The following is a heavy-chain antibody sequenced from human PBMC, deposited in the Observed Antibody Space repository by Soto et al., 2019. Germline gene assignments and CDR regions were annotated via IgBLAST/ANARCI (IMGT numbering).Heavy chain of an antibody. J-gene: IGHJ4*02. V-gene: IGHV1-46*01. CDR3: ANIAGATGDFDY. D-gene: IGHD6-25*01. CDR1: GYTFTSYG. CDR2: INPSGGST. Sequence: ASVKVSCTASGYTFTSYGINWVRQAPGQGLEWMGWINPSGGSTSYAQKFQGRVTMTRDTSTSTVYMELSSLRSEDTAVYYCANIAGATGDFDYWGQGTLVTVSS.